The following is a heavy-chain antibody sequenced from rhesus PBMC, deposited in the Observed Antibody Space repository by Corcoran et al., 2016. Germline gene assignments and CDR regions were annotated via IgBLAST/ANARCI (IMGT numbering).Heavy chain of an antibody. Sequence: QVQLVQSGAEVKKPGSSVKVSCKASGYTFTDYYMTWFRQAPRQGLEWWGVINPYNGNTKYAQKFQGRVTRTGDTSTSTAYMELGSLRSEDTAVYYCARAQEYLDFFDVWGPGVPVTVSS. CDR2: INPYNGNT. CDR3: ARAQEYLDFFDV. D-gene: IGHD3-3*01. CDR1: GYTFTDYY. V-gene: IGHV1S2*01. J-gene: IGHJ5-1*01.